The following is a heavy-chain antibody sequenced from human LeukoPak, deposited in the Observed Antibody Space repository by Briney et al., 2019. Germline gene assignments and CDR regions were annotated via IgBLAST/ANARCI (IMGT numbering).Heavy chain of an antibody. Sequence: GGSLRLSCAASGFTFSSYAMSWVRQAPGKGLEWVSAISGSGGSTYYADSVKGRFTISRDNSKNTLYLQMNSLRAEDTAVYYCAKHISMIFGVVIGFDYWGQGTLVTVSS. V-gene: IGHV3-23*01. CDR3: AKHISMIFGVVIGFDY. CDR2: ISGSGGST. D-gene: IGHD3-3*01. CDR1: GFTFSSYA. J-gene: IGHJ4*02.